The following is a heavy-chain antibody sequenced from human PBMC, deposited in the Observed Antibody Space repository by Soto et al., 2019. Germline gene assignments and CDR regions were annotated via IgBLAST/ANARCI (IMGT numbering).Heavy chain of an antibody. Sequence: SRTLSLTCAISGDSVSSNSAAWNWIRHSPSRGLEWLGRTYCRSKWYNDYVVSVKSRITINPDTSKNQFSLQLNSVTPEDTAVYYCARGFFNWNYFDYWGQGTLVTVSS. CDR2: TYCRSKWYN. D-gene: IGHD1-20*01. CDR1: GDSVSSNSAA. CDR3: ARGFFNWNYFDY. V-gene: IGHV6-1*01. J-gene: IGHJ4*02.